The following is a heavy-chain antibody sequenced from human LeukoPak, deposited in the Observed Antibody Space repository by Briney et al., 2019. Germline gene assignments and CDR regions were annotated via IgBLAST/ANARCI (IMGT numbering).Heavy chain of an antibody. CDR1: GFTFSSYW. CDR3: ARTHDSYDY. CDR2: INSDGSST. V-gene: IGHV3-74*01. D-gene: IGHD2-21*02. J-gene: IGHJ4*02. Sequence: TGGSLRLSCAASGFTFSSYWMHWVRQAPGEGLVWVSGINSDGSSTSYADSVKGRFTISRDHAKNTLYLQMNSLRAEDTAVYYCARTHDSYDYWGQGTLVTVSS.